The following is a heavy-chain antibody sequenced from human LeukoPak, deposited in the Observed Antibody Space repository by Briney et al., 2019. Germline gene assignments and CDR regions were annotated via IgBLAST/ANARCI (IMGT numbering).Heavy chain of an antibody. CDR1: GFNFSSYE. CDR3: ARAPGYSYGFDY. D-gene: IGHD5-18*01. Sequence: QPGGSLRLSCAASGFNFSSYEMNWVRQAPGKGLEWVSYISSSGSTIYYADSVKSRFTISRDNAKNSLYLQMNSLRAEDTAVYYCARAPGYSYGFDYWGQGTLVSVFS. CDR2: ISSSGSTI. V-gene: IGHV3-48*03. J-gene: IGHJ4*02.